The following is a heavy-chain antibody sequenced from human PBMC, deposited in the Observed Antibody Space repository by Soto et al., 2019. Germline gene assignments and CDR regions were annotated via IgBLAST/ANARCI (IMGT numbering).Heavy chain of an antibody. J-gene: IGHJ6*02. CDR3: AGTTISPRYEYYGMDV. CDR1: GFTLSSYW. CDR2: IKQDGSEK. D-gene: IGHD3-9*01. V-gene: IGHV3-7*01. Sequence: PGGSLRLSCAASGFTLSSYWMSWVRQAPGKGLEGVANIKQDGSEKYYVDSVKGRFTISRDNAKNSLYLQMNSLRAEDTAVYYCAGTTISPRYEYYGMDVWGQGTTVTVSS.